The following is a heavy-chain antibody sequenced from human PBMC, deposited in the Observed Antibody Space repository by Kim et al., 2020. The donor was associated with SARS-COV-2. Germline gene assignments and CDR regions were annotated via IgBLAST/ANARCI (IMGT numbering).Heavy chain of an antibody. CDR2: ISSSSSYI. J-gene: IGHJ4*02. CDR1: GFTFSSYS. CDR3: ARAMVRGVITYQFDY. Sequence: GGSLRLSCAASGFTFSSYSMNWVRQAPGKGLEWVSSISSSSSYIYYADSVKGRFTISRDNAKNSLYLQMNSLRAEDTAVYYCARAMVRGVITYQFDYWGQGTLVTVSS. V-gene: IGHV3-21*04. D-gene: IGHD3-10*01.